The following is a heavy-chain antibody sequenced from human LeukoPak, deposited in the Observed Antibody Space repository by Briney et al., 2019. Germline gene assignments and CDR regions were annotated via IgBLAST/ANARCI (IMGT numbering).Heavy chain of an antibody. CDR1: GGSNSNYY. Sequence: SQTLSLTCTVSGGSNSNYYRNWIRQPAGKGPEWIGRIYTSGSTYYNPSLKSRVTMSVDTSKNQFSLKVSSVTAADTAVYYCARDKGSNPFDYWGQGTLVTVSS. V-gene: IGHV4-4*07. J-gene: IGHJ4*02. D-gene: IGHD4-11*01. CDR2: IYTSGST. CDR3: ARDKGSNPFDY.